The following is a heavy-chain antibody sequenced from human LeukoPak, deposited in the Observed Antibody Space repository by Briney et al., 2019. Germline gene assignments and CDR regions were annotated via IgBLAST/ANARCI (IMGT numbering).Heavy chain of an antibody. Sequence: GSSVKVSCKASGGTFSSYDISWVRQAPGQGLEWMGGIIPIFGTAKYAQKFQGRVTITADESTSTAYMELTSLRSEDTAVYYCAREAVTTDFDYWGQGTLVTVSS. CDR2: IIPIFGTA. CDR1: GGTFSSYD. J-gene: IGHJ4*02. D-gene: IGHD4-17*01. V-gene: IGHV1-69*01. CDR3: AREAVTTDFDY.